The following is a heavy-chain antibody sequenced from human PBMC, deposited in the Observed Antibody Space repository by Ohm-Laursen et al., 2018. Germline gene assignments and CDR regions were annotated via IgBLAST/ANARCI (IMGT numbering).Heavy chain of an antibody. CDR2: MNPKSGDT. D-gene: IGHD1-7*01. CDR3: ARGRLSGTRRALDI. J-gene: IGHJ3*02. Sequence: GASVKVSCKTSGYTFINYDIHWVRQASGKGLEWMGWMNPKSGDTGYAHKFQGRVTMARNASISTANMEMSSLRSEDTAVYYCARGRLSGTRRALDIWGQGTMVTVSS. CDR1: GYTFINYD. V-gene: IGHV1-8*01.